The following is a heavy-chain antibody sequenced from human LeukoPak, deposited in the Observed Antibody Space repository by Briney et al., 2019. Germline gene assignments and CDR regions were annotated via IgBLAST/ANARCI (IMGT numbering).Heavy chain of an antibody. Sequence: PGGSLRLSCAASGFTFSDYYMTWIRQAPGRGLEWISYINGSSSDTKYADSVKGRFTISRDNAKNSLYLLMNSLRAEDTAVYYCATDPDVVTTSIWGQGTLVTVSS. CDR2: INGSSSDT. CDR3: ATDPDVVTTSI. CDR1: GFTFSDYY. D-gene: IGHD2-21*02. J-gene: IGHJ4*02. V-gene: IGHV3-11*05.